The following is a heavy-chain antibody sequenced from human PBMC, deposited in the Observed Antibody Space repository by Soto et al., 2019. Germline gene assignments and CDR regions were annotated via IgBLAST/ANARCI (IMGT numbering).Heavy chain of an antibody. CDR3: ARRLGSQNGGLGVAATPFDY. V-gene: IGHV5-51*01. CDR2: IYPGDSDT. CDR1: GYSFTSYW. J-gene: IGHJ4*02. D-gene: IGHD2-15*01. Sequence: RGESLKISCKGSGYSFTSYWIGWVRQMPGKGLEWMGIIYPGDSDTRYSPSFQGQVTISADKSISTAYLQWSSLKASDTAMYYCARRLGSQNGGLGVAATPFDYWGQGTLVTVSS.